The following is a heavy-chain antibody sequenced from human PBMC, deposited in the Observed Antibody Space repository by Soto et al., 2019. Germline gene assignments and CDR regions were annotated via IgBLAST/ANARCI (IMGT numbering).Heavy chain of an antibody. D-gene: IGHD6-6*01. J-gene: IGHJ6*02. CDR1: GGTFSSYA. CDR2: IIPIFGTA. V-gene: IGHV1-69*12. CDR3: ASQQLGPSYYYGMDV. Sequence: QVQLVQSGAEVKKPGSSVKVSCKASGGTFSSYAISWVRQAPGQGLEWMGGIIPIFGTANYAQKFQGRVTITADESTSTAYMALSSLRAEDPAVYYCASQQLGPSYYYGMDVWGQGTTVTVSS.